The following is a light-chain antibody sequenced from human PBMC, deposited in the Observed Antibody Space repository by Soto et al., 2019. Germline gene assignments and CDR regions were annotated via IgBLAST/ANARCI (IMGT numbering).Light chain of an antibody. CDR2: GVS. CDR1: QSISSW. V-gene: IGKV1-5*03. J-gene: IGKJ4*01. Sequence: DIQMTQSPSTLSASVGDRVTITCRASQSISSWLAWYQQKPGKAPKLLIFGVSSLDNGVPSRFSGSGSGTEFTLTSSSLQPDDFATYYCEQDSSYSGITFGGGTKVEIK. CDR3: EQDSSYSGIT.